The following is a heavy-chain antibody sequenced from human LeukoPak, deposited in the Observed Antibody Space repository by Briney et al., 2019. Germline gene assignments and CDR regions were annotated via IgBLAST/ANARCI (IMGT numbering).Heavy chain of an antibody. V-gene: IGHV4-34*01. Sequence: PSETLSLTCAVYGGFFSGYYWSWIRQPPGKGLEWFGEINHSGSTNYNPSLKSRVTISVDTSKNQFSLKLSSVTAADTAVYYCARPRGSSRAASYMDVWGKGTTVTVSS. D-gene: IGHD1-26*01. CDR2: INHSGST. CDR3: ARPRGSSRAASYMDV. J-gene: IGHJ6*03. CDR1: GGFFSGYY.